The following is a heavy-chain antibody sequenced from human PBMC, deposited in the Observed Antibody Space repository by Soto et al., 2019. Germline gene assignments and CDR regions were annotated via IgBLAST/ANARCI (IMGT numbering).Heavy chain of an antibody. V-gene: IGHV1-69*13. CDR1: AGTFNKYA. CDR3: TSSLYYSTSGYYNLDF. CDR2: IIPIPSAA. D-gene: IGHD3-22*01. Sequence: SVKVSCKASAGTFNKYAISWVRQAPGQGLEWMGGIIPIPSAANYAQKFQGRVKLTAAESTSTAYLELSSLTSEDAAVYYCTSSLYYSTSGYYNLDFWGQGTPVTVSS. J-gene: IGHJ4*02.